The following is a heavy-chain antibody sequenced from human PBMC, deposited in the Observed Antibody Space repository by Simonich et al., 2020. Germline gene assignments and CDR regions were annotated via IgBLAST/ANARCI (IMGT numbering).Heavy chain of an antibody. Sequence: QVQLVQSGAEVKKPGSSVKVSCKASGGTFSSYAISWVRQAPGQGLEWRWRTIPILGIPNYAQKFKGRVTITADKSTSTAYMELSSLRSEDTAVYYCARGGLADRRIVYYYYMDVWGKGTTVTVSS. CDR1: GGTFSSYA. CDR3: ARGGLADRRIVYYYYMDV. D-gene: IGHD2-15*01. V-gene: IGHV1-69*09. CDR2: TIPILGIP. J-gene: IGHJ6*03.